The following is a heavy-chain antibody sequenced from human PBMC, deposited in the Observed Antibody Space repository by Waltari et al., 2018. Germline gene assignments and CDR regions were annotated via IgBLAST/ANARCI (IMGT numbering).Heavy chain of an antibody. Sequence: QVQLQESGPGLVKPSETLSLTCAVSGYSISSGYYWGWIRQPPGKGLEWIGSIYHSGSTYYNPSLKSRVTISVDTSKNQFSLKLSSVTAADTAVYYCARTWDYGDYPEARNYFDYWGQGTLVTVSS. CDR3: ARTWDYGDYPEARNYFDY. J-gene: IGHJ4*02. CDR1: GYSISSGYY. D-gene: IGHD4-17*01. V-gene: IGHV4-38-2*01. CDR2: IYHSGST.